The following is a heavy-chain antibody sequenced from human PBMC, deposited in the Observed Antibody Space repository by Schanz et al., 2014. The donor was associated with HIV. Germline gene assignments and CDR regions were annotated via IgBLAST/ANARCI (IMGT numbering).Heavy chain of an antibody. V-gene: IGHV3-7*01. CDR3: ARVADCSSGTCFTWQRAFDI. Sequence: EGQLVESGGGLVQPGGSLRLSCAASGFTFKTYWMSWVRQAPGKGLEWLANIKLDGSEKYYVDSVKGRFTISRDNTKNSLYLQMNSLRAEDTAVYYCARVADCSSGTCFTWQRAFDIWGQGTVVTVSS. D-gene: IGHD6-19*01. J-gene: IGHJ3*02. CDR2: IKLDGSEK. CDR1: GFTFKTYW.